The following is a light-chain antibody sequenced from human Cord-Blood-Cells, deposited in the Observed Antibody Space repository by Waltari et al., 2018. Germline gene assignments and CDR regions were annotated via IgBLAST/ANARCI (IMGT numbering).Light chain of an antibody. CDR3: CSYAGSYTV. J-gene: IGLJ2*01. V-gene: IGLV2-11*01. CDR2: DVS. CDR1: SSDVGCYNY. Sequence: QSALTQPRPVSGSPGQSVTISCTGTSSDVGCYNYVSWYQPHPGKAPNLMIYDVSKRPSGVPDRFSGSKSGNTASLTISGVQAEDEADYYCCSYAGSYTVFGGGTKLTVL.